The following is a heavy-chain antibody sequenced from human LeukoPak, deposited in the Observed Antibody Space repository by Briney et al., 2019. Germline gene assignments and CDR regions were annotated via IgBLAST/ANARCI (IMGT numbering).Heavy chain of an antibody. J-gene: IGHJ5*02. CDR3: ARGPYCSSNSCYRKGFDP. V-gene: IGHV4-34*01. D-gene: IGHD2-2*01. CDR1: GGSFSGYY. CDR2: INHSGST. Sequence: SETLSLTCAVYGGSFSGYYWSWIRQPPGKGLEWIGEINHSGSTNYNPSLKSRVTIPVDTSKNQFSLKLSSVTAADTAVYYCARGPYCSSNSCYRKGFDPSGQGTLVTVSS.